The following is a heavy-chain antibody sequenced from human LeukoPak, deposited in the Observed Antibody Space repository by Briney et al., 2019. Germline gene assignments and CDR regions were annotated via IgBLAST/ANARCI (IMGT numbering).Heavy chain of an antibody. V-gene: IGHV1-46*01. D-gene: IGHD3-3*01. Sequence: ASVKVSCKASGYTFTSYYLHWVRQAPGQGLEWMGIINPSGGSTSYAQKFQGRVTMTRDTSTSAVYMELSSLRSDDTAVYYCARVLDFWSGSTHYSYDTMDVWGQGTTVTVSS. CDR3: ARVLDFWSGSTHYSYDTMDV. J-gene: IGHJ6*02. CDR1: GYTFTSYY. CDR2: INPSGGST.